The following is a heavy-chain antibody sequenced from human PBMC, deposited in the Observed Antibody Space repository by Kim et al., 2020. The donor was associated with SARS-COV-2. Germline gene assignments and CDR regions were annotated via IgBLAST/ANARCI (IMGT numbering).Heavy chain of an antibody. CDR3: AMEGDIVVVVAATRFDY. CDR2: ISGSGGST. V-gene: IGHV3-23*01. D-gene: IGHD2-15*01. Sequence: GGSLRLSCAASGFTFSSYAMSWVRQAPGKGLEWVSAISGSGGSTYYADSVKGRFTISRDNSKNTLYLQMNSLRAEDTAVYYCAMEGDIVVVVAATRFDYWGQGTLVTVSS. J-gene: IGHJ4*02. CDR1: GFTFSSYA.